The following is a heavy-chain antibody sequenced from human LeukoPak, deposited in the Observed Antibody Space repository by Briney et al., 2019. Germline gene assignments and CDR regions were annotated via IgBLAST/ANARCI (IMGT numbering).Heavy chain of an antibody. V-gene: IGHV4-34*01. CDR2: INNSGNT. J-gene: IGHJ4*02. CDR3: ARVDGDGYNITDY. CDR1: GDSFSSYD. Sequence: SETLSLTCAVYGDSFSSYDWSWIRQPPGKGLEWIREINNSGNTNYNPSLKSRVTISVDTSTNQLSLKLSSVTAADTAVYYCARVDGDGYNITDYWGQGALVTVSS. D-gene: IGHD5-24*01.